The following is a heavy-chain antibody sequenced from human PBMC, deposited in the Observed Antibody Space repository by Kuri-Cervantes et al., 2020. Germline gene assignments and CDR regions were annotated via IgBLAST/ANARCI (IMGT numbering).Heavy chain of an antibody. J-gene: IGHJ4*02. Sequence: GGSLRLSCAASGFSFSRYSLNWVRQAPGKGLEWVSYISSSSSTIYYADSVKGRFTISRDDAKNSLYLQMNSLRDEDTAVYYCVRDLGYRGYDLEYWGQGTLVTVSS. D-gene: IGHD5-12*01. CDR3: VRDLGYRGYDLEY. CDR1: GFSFSRYS. CDR2: ISSSSSTI. V-gene: IGHV3-48*02.